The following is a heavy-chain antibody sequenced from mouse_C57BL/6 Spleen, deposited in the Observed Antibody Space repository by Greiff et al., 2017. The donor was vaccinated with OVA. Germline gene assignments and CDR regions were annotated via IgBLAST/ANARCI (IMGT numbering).Heavy chain of an antibody. V-gene: IGHV3-1*01. J-gene: IGHJ2*01. Sequence: DVKLVESGPGMVKPSQSLSLTCTVTGYSITSGYDWHWIRHFPGNKLEWMGYISYSGSTNYNPSLKSRISITHDTSKNHFFLKLNSVTTEDTATYYCAREGSNYDFDYWGQGTTLTVSS. CDR3: AREGSNYDFDY. CDR2: ISYSGST. D-gene: IGHD2-5*01. CDR1: GYSITSGYD.